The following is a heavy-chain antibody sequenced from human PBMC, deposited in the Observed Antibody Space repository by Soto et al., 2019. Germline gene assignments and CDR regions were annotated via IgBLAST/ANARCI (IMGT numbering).Heavy chain of an antibody. Sequence: TLSLTCTVSGGSISSGGYYWSWIRQHPGRGLEWIGYSYYSGSTYYNPSLKSPVTISVDTSKNQFSLKLSSVTASDTAVYYCARFSGGSLHFDYWGQGTMGTVSS. CDR1: GGSISSGGYY. CDR2: SYYSGST. D-gene: IGHD2-15*01. J-gene: IGHJ4*02. CDR3: ARFSGGSLHFDY. V-gene: IGHV4-31*01.